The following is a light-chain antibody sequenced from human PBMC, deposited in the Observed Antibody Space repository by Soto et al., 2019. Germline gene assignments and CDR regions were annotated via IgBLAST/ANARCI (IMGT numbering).Light chain of an antibody. Sequence: EIVLTQSPGTLSLSPGERATLSCRASQSVSSSYLAWYQQKPGKAPRLLIYGASSTATGIPDRLSGSGSGTDFTLTIRRLEPEDSAVYYCQQYGSSPTFGQGTKVDIK. J-gene: IGKJ1*01. CDR2: GAS. CDR3: QQYGSSPT. V-gene: IGKV3-20*01. CDR1: QSVSSSY.